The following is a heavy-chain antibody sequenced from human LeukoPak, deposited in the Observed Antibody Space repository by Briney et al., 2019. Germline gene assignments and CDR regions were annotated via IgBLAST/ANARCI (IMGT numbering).Heavy chain of an antibody. CDR1: GGSISSSSYY. CDR3: ARDPRSSGWFNWYFDL. D-gene: IGHD6-19*01. J-gene: IGHJ2*01. V-gene: IGHV4-39*07. Sequence: ASETLSLTCTVSGGSISSSSYYWGWIRQPPGKGLEWIGSIYYSGSTYYNPSLKSRVTISVDTSKNQFSLKLSSVTAADTAVYYCARDPRSSGWFNWYFDLWGRGTLVTVSS. CDR2: IYYSGST.